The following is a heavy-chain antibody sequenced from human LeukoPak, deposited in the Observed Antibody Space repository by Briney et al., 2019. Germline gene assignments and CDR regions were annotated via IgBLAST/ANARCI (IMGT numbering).Heavy chain of an antibody. CDR1: GYTFTNYG. CDR2: ISAYSGYT. V-gene: IGHV1-18*01. CDR3: ARDAVSTTTAGGIDY. D-gene: IGHD5/OR15-5a*01. J-gene: IGHJ4*02. Sequence: ASVKVSCKASGYTFTNYGISWVRQAPGQGLEWMGWISAYSGYTHYAQKIQGRVTVTTEASTGTAYMELRSLTSYDTAVYYCARDAVSTTTAGGIDYWGQGTLVTVSS.